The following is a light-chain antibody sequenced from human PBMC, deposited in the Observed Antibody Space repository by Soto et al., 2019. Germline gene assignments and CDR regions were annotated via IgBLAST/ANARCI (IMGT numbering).Light chain of an antibody. CDR3: QQYYSYPFT. CDR1: QSISSW. J-gene: IGKJ3*01. CDR2: DAS. V-gene: IGKV1-5*01. Sequence: DIQMTQSPSALSASVGDRATITCRASQSISSWLAWYQQKPGKAPKLLIYDASTLQSGVPSRYSGSGSGTDFTLTISCLQSEDFATYYCQQYYSYPFTFGPGTKVDIK.